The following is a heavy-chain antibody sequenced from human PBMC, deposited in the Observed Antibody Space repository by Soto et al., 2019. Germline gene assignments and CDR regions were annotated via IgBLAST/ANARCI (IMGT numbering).Heavy chain of an antibody. CDR1: GFTFSSYS. J-gene: IGHJ6*02. V-gene: IGHV3-48*02. Sequence: QPGGSLRLSCAASGFTFSSYSMNWVRQAPGKGLEWVSYISSSSSTIYYADSVKGRFTISRDNAKNSLYLQMNSLRDEDTAVYYCASSASDTAMDYYYYYGMDVCGQGTTVTVSS. D-gene: IGHD5-18*01. CDR2: ISSSSSTI. CDR3: ASSASDTAMDYYYYYGMDV.